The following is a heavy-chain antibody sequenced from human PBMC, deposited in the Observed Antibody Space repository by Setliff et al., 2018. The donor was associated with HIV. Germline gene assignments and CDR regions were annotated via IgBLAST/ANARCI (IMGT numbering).Heavy chain of an antibody. CDR3: ARSLSGDYYYGMDV. Sequence: SETLSLTCAVYGVSFSGYYWNWIRQTPGKGLEWIGEIDHSGSTNYNPSLKSRVTISVDTSRNQFSLKLSSVTAADTAVYYCARSLSGDYYYGMDVWGQGTTVTVSS. V-gene: IGHV4-34*01. CDR2: IDHSGST. CDR1: GVSFSGYY. J-gene: IGHJ6*02. D-gene: IGHD3-10*01.